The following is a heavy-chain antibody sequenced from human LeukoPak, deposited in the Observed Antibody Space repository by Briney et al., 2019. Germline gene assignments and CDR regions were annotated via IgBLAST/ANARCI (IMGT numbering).Heavy chain of an antibody. CDR3: ARVFGAYYFDC. Sequence: GRSLRLSCAASGFTFSSYGMHWVRQAPGKGLEWVAVISYDGSNKYYADSVKGRFTISRDNSKNTLYLQMNSLRAEDTAVYYCARVFGAYYFDCWGQGTLVTVSS. D-gene: IGHD2-21*01. J-gene: IGHJ4*02. CDR2: ISYDGSNK. V-gene: IGHV3-30*03. CDR1: GFTFSSYG.